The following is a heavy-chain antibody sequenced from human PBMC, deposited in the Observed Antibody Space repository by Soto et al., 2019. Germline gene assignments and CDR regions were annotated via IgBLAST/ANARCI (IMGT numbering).Heavy chain of an antibody. CDR3: ARELADAVTTAWYFDL. CDR2: IGRGGDT. Sequence: EVQLVESGGGLVQPGGSLRLSCAASRFTFSSSDMHWVRHVTGKGLEWVSAIGRGGDTYYPGSVKDRFTISRENAKNSLYLQMNNLRAGDTAVYYCARELADAVTTAWYFDLWGRGTLVTVSS. CDR1: RFTFSSSD. J-gene: IGHJ2*01. D-gene: IGHD4-17*01. V-gene: IGHV3-13*01.